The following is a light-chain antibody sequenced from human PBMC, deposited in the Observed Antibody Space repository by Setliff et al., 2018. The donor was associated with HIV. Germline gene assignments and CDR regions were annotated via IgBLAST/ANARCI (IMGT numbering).Light chain of an antibody. V-gene: IGLV2-23*02. CDR1: SSNVGSYNL. CDR2: EVT. Sequence: QSVLPQPASVSGSPGQSITISCTGNSSNVGSYNLVSWYQQHPGKAPKIIIYEVTKRPSGVSNRISGSKSGNTASLPISGLQAEDETDYYCCSYAGADAFDVFGTGTQLTVL. J-gene: IGLJ1*01. CDR3: CSYAGADAFDV.